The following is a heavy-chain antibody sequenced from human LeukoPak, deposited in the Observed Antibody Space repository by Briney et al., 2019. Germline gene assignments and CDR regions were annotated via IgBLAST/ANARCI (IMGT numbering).Heavy chain of an antibody. CDR3: ERLGDEVAVSGIKYYHYTHTDV. CDR1: GGSIRDFY. V-gene: IGHV4-59*01. J-gene: IGHJ6*03. Sequence: PSETLSLTCSVSGGSIRDFYWTWIRHPPGKGREWIVYIYYTATTKYSPSRRGRVIMSVDTPRNYFALNLTSVTTTHTAFHLFERLGDEVAVSGIKYYHYTHTDVWGSGTTVAVSS. D-gene: IGHD3-16*01. CDR2: IYYTATT.